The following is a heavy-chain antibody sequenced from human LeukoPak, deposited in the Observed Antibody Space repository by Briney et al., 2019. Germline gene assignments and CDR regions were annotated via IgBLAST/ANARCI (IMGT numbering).Heavy chain of an antibody. D-gene: IGHD4-17*01. CDR3: ARDLSDRNYGDYIFDY. CDR1: GFTFSSYG. J-gene: IGHJ4*02. CDR2: ISYDGSNK. Sequence: PGGSLRLSCAASGFTFSSYGMHWVRQAPGKGLEWVAVISYDGSNKYYADSVKGRFTISRDNAKNTLYLQMNSLRAEDTAVYYCARDLSDRNYGDYIFDYWGQGTLVTVSS. V-gene: IGHV3-30*03.